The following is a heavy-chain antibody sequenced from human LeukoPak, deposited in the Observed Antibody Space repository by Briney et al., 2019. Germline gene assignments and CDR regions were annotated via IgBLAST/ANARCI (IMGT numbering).Heavy chain of an antibody. CDR1: GGSICGHY. D-gene: IGHD6-19*01. V-gene: IGHV4-4*07. Sequence: PSETLSLTCSVSGGSICGHYWNWIRQAPGKGLEWVGHIFTSGSPNYSPSLKSRVTFSRDTARSQIYLRMVCVAAADTAVYYCAGQNSGWYPFDYWGQGTLVTVSS. J-gene: IGHJ4*02. CDR3: AGQNSGWYPFDY. CDR2: IFTSGSP.